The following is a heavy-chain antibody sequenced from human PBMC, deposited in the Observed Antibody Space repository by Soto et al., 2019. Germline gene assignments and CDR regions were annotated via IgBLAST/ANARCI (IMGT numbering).Heavy chain of an antibody. CDR2: ISVYSGKT. D-gene: IGHD2-8*01. CDR1: GYTFSNFG. V-gene: IGHV1-18*01. CDR3: ARDQWVYALRSDY. Sequence: QVQLVQSGAEVKRPGASVKLSCKASGYTFSNFGISWVRQAPGLGPEWMGWISVYSGKTNYAQKFQDRVTMTTDTSTSTAYMELRSLRSDVTAVYYCARDQWVYALRSDYWGQGALVTVSS. J-gene: IGHJ4*02.